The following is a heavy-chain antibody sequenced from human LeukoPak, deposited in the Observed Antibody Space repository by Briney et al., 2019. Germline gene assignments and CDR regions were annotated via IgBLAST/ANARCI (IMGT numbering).Heavy chain of an antibody. D-gene: IGHD2-15*01. CDR2: ISYDGSNK. V-gene: IGHV3-30*04. CDR3: ARSVVVVAATPFDY. Sequence: GGSLRLSCAASGFTFSSYAMHWVRQAPGKGLEWVAVISYDGSNKYYADSVKGRFTISRDSSKNTLYLQMNSLRAEDTAVYYCARSVVVVAATPFDYWGQGTLVTVSS. CDR1: GFTFSSYA. J-gene: IGHJ4*02.